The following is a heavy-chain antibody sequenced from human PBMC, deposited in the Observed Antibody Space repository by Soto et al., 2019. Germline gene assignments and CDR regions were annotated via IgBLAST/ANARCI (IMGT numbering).Heavy chain of an antibody. J-gene: IGHJ5*02. CDR3: ARHSLALRKNNWFDP. CDR1: GDSIISSDFY. CDR2: IFYLGSS. Sequence: SETLSLTCTVSGDSIISSDFYWDWVRQHPGKGLEWIGSIFYLGSSYYNPSLKSRVTMSVDTSKNQFSLRLRSVTAADTALYFCARHSLALRKNNWFDPWGQGIMVTVSS. V-gene: IGHV4-39*01. D-gene: IGHD3-3*02.